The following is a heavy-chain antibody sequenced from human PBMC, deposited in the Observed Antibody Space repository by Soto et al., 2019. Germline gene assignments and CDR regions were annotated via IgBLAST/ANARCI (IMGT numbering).Heavy chain of an antibody. CDR3: ARSYGDYAVSVPPFDY. CDR1: GGSISSGGYY. J-gene: IGHJ4*02. D-gene: IGHD4-17*01. Sequence: QVQLQESGPGLVKPSQTLSLTCTVSGGSISSGGYYWSWIRQHPGKGLEWIGYIYYSGSTYYNPSLKSRVTISVDTSKHQFSLKLSSVTAADTAVYYCARSYGDYAVSVPPFDYWGQGTLVTVSS. CDR2: IYYSGST. V-gene: IGHV4-31*03.